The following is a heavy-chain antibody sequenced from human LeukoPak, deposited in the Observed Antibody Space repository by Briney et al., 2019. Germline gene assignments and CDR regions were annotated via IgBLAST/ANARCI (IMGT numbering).Heavy chain of an antibody. D-gene: IGHD2-15*01. CDR2: ISGSGST. J-gene: IGHJ4*02. CDR3: AREGRSSTPGY. CDR1: GGSISGYY. V-gene: IGHV4-4*07. Sequence: SETLSLTCAVSGGSISGYYWSWIRQPAGKGLEWMGRISGSGSTDYDPSLRSRVTMSVDTSKDQFSLKLDSVTAADTAVYYCAREGRSSTPGYWGQGTLVTVSS.